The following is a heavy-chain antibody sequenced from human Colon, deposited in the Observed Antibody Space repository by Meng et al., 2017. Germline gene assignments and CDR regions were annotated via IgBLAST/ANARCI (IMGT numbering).Heavy chain of an antibody. D-gene: IGHD3-10*01. CDR1: GGSISSGGYY. CDR2: IYHSGST. V-gene: IGHV4-30-4*08. Sequence: QVQLQESGPGLVKPSQTLSLTCTVSGGSISSGGYYWSWIRQPPGKGLEWIGAIYHSGSTSYNPSLQSRVTMFVDTSKNQFSLMLTSVTATDTAVYYCARRRGGSGRDCWGQGTLVTVSS. CDR3: ARRRGGSGRDC. J-gene: IGHJ4*02.